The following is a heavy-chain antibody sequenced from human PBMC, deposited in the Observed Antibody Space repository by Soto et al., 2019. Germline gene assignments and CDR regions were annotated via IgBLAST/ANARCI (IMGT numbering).Heavy chain of an antibody. Sequence: EVQLVESGGGLVQPGRSLRLSCVVSEFTFEDYGVHWVRHAPGKGLEWVSGISWNSGNIDYGDFVKGRFTISRDNAKNSLYLQMHSLRAEDTALYFFGREIGSAGLSAAADSWGQGTLVTVSS. D-gene: IGHD6-25*01. CDR3: GREIGSAGLSAAADS. CDR1: EFTFEDYG. J-gene: IGHJ4*02. CDR2: ISWNSGNI. V-gene: IGHV3-9*01.